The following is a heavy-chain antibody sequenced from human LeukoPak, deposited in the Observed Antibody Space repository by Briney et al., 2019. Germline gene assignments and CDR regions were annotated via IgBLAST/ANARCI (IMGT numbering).Heavy chain of an antibody. CDR3: ARDLWQQLPDY. J-gene: IGHJ4*02. Sequence: SSVKVSCKASGGTFSSYTISWVRQAPGQGLEWMGGIIPILGIANYAQKFQGRVTITADKSTSAAYMELSSLRSEDTAVYYCARDLWQQLPDYWGQGTLVTVSS. CDR1: GGTFSSYT. CDR2: IIPILGIA. V-gene: IGHV1-69*04. D-gene: IGHD6-13*01.